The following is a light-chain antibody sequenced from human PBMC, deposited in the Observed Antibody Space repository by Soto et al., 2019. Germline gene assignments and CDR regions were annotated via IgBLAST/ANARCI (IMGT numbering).Light chain of an antibody. CDR3: AAWDDSLSGPHVV. Sequence: QSVLTQPPSASGTPGQRVTISCSGSSSNIGSNYVYWYQQLPGTAPKLLIYRNNQRPSGVPDRFSGSKSGTSASLAISGLRSEDEADYYCAAWDDSLSGPHVVFGGGTTLTVL. V-gene: IGLV1-47*01. CDR1: SSNIGSNY. J-gene: IGLJ2*01. CDR2: RNN.